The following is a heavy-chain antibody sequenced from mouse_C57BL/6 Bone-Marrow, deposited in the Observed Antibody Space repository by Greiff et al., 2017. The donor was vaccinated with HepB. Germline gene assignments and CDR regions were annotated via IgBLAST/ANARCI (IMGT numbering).Heavy chain of an antibody. CDR3: NSCSAWFAY. CDR2: IYPRSGNT. V-gene: IGHV1-81*01. CDR1: GYTFTSYG. J-gene: IGHJ3*01. D-gene: IGHD1-1*01. Sequence: QVHLKQSGAELARPGASVKLSCKASGYTFTSYGISWVKQRPGQGLEWIGEIYPRSGNTYYNEKFKGKATLTADKSSSTAYMELRSLTSEDSAVYFCNSCSAWFAYWGQGTLVTVSA.